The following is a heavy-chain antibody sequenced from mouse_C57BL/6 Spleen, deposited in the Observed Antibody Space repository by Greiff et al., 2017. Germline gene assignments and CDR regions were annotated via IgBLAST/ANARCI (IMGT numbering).Heavy chain of an antibody. J-gene: IGHJ3*01. CDR1: GYTFTSYN. Sequence: QSGAELVRPGASVKMSCKASGYTFTSYNMHWVKQTPRQGLEWIGAIYLGNGDTSYNQKSKGKATVTVDKSTSTAYVQLSSLTSEDSAVYFCAREGDYDGFFFAYWGQGTLVTVSA. CDR2: IYLGNGDT. V-gene: IGHV1-12*01. CDR3: AREGDYDGFFFAY. D-gene: IGHD2-4*01.